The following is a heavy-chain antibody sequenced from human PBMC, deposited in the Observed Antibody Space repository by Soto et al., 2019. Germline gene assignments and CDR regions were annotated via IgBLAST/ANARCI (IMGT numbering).Heavy chain of an antibody. J-gene: IGHJ4*02. Sequence: SETLSLTCAVSGGSISSSNWWSWVRQPPGKGLEWIGEIYHSGSTNYNPSLKSRVTISVDKSKNQFSLKLSSVTAADTTVYSCARVRIAAAGTFDYWGQGTLVTVSS. V-gene: IGHV4-4*02. CDR3: ARVRIAAAGTFDY. CDR2: IYHSGST. CDR1: GGSISSSNW. D-gene: IGHD6-13*01.